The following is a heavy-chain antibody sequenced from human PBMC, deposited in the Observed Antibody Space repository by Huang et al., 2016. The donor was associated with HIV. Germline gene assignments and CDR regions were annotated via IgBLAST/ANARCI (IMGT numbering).Heavy chain of an antibody. Sequence: VQLVQSGAEVKRPGTSVKISCKASGGSFNSLAFNWGRQAPGQGRQSMGGRVPVFSVTNYAENFRGRLTISADKSTSTVFMELRGLTSEDTAVFFCAREGQTWYGKPIAAFEIWGQGTTVIVSP. CDR3: AREGQTWYGKPIAAFEI. V-gene: IGHV1-69*10. D-gene: IGHD6-13*01. CDR2: RVPVFSVT. J-gene: IGHJ3*02. CDR1: GGSFNSLA.